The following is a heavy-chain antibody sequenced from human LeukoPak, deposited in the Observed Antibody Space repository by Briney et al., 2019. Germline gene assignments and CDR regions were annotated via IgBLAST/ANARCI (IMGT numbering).Heavy chain of an antibody. CDR1: GFAFSNYW. V-gene: IGHV3-74*01. Sequence: GGPLRLSCAASGFAFSNYWLRWVRQAPGKGLEWVARINTHGSSTNYADSVKGRFTISRDNAKNTLYRQRTSLSAEDTAVYYALAGYYYYYMDVWGKGTTVTVSS. CDR3: LAGYYYYYMDV. J-gene: IGHJ6*03. CDR2: INTHGSST. D-gene: IGHD3-16*01.